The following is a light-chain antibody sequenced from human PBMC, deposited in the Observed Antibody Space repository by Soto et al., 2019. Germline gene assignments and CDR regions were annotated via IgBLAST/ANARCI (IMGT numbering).Light chain of an antibody. CDR3: QQYKSYPYT. CDR2: KAS. CDR1: QSISVW. V-gene: IGKV1-5*03. Sequence: DIQMTQSPSTLSASVGDRVTITCRASQSISVWLAWYQQKPGKAPNLLIFKASSLKTGVPSRFSGSGSGTEFTLTISSLQPDDFATYYCQQYKSYPYTFGQGTKLEIK. J-gene: IGKJ2*01.